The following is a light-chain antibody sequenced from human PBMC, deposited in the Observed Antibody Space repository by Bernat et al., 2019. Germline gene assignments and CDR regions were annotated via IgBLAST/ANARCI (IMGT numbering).Light chain of an antibody. V-gene: IGKV2-28*01. J-gene: IGKJ5*01. Sequence: DIVMTQSPLSLPVTPGEPASISCRSNQSLLHSNGYNYLDWYLQKPGQSPQLLIYLGSNRASGVPDRFSGSGSGTDFTLKINRVEAEDFGVYYCMQALQTPFTFGQGTRLEI. CDR3: MQALQTPFT. CDR2: LGS. CDR1: QSLLHSNGYNY.